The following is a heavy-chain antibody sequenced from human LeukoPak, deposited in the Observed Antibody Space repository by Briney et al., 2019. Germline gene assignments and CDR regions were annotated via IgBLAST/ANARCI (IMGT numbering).Heavy chain of an antibody. J-gene: IGHJ1*01. D-gene: IGHD6-19*01. CDR3: AKDGAGYSSGWYAEYFQR. CDR2: IRYDGSDK. CDR1: GFIFRNYG. V-gene: IGHV3-30*02. Sequence: GGSRRLSCAASGFIFRNYGMHWVRHAPGKGLEWVAFIRYDGSDKYYADSVKGRFTISRDNSKNTLYLQMNSLRGEDTAVYYCAKDGAGYSSGWYAEYFQRWGQGTLVTVSS.